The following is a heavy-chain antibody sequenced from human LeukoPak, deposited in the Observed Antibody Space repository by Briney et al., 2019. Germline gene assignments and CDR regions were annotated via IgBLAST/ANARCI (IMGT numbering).Heavy chain of an antibody. V-gene: IGHV1-2*06. CDR2: INPNSGGT. D-gene: IGHD3-3*01. J-gene: IGHJ4*02. CDR3: ARGLFGVAADAYYFDF. Sequence: ASVKVSCKTSGYTFTGYYIHWVRQAPVQGLEWMGRINPNSGGTNYAQKFQGRVTVTRDTFISTAYMELSRLRSDDTAIYYCARGLFGVAADAYYFDFWGQGTLVTVSS. CDR1: GYTFTGYY.